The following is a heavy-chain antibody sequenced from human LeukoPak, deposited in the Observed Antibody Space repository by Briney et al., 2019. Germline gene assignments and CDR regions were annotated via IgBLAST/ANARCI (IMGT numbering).Heavy chain of an antibody. CDR3: ATCSTNCYYFYYLDV. J-gene: IGHJ6*03. CDR1: GGSISSSNW. Sequence: SETLSLTCAVSGGSISSSNWWSWVRPPPGKGLEWIGEIYHSGSTNYNPSLKSRVTISVDTSKNQFSLKVNSVTAADTAVYYCATCSTNCYYFYYLDVWGTGTTVAVSS. CDR2: IYHSGST. D-gene: IGHD2-2*01. V-gene: IGHV4-4*02.